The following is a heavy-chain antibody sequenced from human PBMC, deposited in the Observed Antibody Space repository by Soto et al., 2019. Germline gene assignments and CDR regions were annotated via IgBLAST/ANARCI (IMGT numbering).Heavy chain of an antibody. CDR1: GGTFSSHS. CDR3: ATGSFTSTGGRIGYHYNAMDV. J-gene: IGHJ6*02. V-gene: IGHV1-69*01. D-gene: IGHD1-1*01. CDR2: IIPIFGPA. Sequence: QVQLVQSGAEVKKPWSSVKVSCKSSGGTFSSHSINWVRQAPGQGLEWMGGIIPIFGPANFAKKFQGRVTITADESTTTAYMELSSLTSEDTAVYYCATGSFTSTGGRIGYHYNAMDVWGQGTTVTVSS.